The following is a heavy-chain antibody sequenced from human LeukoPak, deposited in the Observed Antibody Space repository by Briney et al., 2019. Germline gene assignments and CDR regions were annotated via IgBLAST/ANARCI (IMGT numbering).Heavy chain of an antibody. J-gene: IGHJ4*02. V-gene: IGHV1-2*02. Sequence: ASVKVSCKASGGTFSSYAISWVRQAPGQGLEWMGWINPNSGGTNYAQKFQGRVTMTRDTSVSTAYMELSRLRSDDTAVYYCARTETEDFDYWGQGTLVTVSS. D-gene: IGHD1-14*01. CDR1: GGTFSSYA. CDR2: INPNSGGT. CDR3: ARTETEDFDY.